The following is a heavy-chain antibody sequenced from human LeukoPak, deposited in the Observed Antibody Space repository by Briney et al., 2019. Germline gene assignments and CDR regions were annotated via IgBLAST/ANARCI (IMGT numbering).Heavy chain of an antibody. CDR2: IYYSGST. D-gene: IGHD2-2*01. J-gene: IGHJ4*02. Sequence: SETLSLTCTVSGGSVSSGSYYWSWIRQPPGKGLEWIGYIYYSGSTNYNPSLKSRVTISVDTSKNQFSLKLSSVTAADTAVYYCARAIGCSSTSCSVGADYWGQGTLVTVSS. V-gene: IGHV4-61*01. CDR1: GGSVSSGSYY. CDR3: ARAIGCSSTSCSVGADY.